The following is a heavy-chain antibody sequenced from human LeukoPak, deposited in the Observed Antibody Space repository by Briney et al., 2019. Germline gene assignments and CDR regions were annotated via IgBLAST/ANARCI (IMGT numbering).Heavy chain of an antibody. CDR2: ISSSSSYI. CDR3: AKDHESSGWPFDY. Sequence: GGSLRLSCAAPGFTFSSYSMNWVRQAPGKGLEWVSSISSSSSYIYYADSVKGRFTISRDNSKNTLYLQMNSLRADDTAVYYCAKDHESSGWPFDYWGQGTLVTVSS. CDR1: GFTFSSYS. V-gene: IGHV3-21*04. J-gene: IGHJ4*02. D-gene: IGHD6-19*01.